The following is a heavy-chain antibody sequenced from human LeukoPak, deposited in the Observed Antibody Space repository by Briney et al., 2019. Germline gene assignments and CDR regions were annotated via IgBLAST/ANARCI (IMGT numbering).Heavy chain of an antibody. J-gene: IGHJ4*02. CDR3: ARPRVMGSRGPYLDY. CDR2: ISSSSSCI. CDR1: GFTFSSYS. Sequence: GGSLRLSCAASGFTFSSYSMNWVRQAPGKRLEWVSYISSSSSCIYYADSVKGRFTISRDNAKNSLYLQMNSLRAEDTAVYYCARPRVMGSRGPYLDYWGQGTLVTVSS. V-gene: IGHV3-21*01. D-gene: IGHD2-21*01.